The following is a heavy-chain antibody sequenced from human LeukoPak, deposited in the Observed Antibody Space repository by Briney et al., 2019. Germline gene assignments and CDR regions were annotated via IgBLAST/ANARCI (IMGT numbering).Heavy chain of an antibody. D-gene: IGHD6-19*01. CDR1: GGTFSSYA. CDR3: ARDGLGSSGWSLDY. V-gene: IGHV1-69*13. CDR2: IIPILGTA. J-gene: IGHJ4*02. Sequence: GASVKVSCKASGGTFSSYAISWVRQAPGQGLEWMGGIIPILGTANYAQKFQGRVTITADESTSTAYMELSSLRSEDTAVYYCARDGLGSSGWSLDYWGQGTLVTVSS.